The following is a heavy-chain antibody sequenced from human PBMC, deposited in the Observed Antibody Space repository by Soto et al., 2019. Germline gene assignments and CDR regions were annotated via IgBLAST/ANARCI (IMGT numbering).Heavy chain of an antibody. Sequence: RGESLKISCKGSGYSFTSYWIGWVRQMPGKGLEWMGIIYPGDSDTRYSPSFQGQVTISADKSISTAYLQWSSLKASDTAMYYCARPLYYYDSSGYYYYGMDVWGQGTTVTVSS. D-gene: IGHD3-22*01. CDR1: GYSFTSYW. J-gene: IGHJ6*02. V-gene: IGHV5-51*01. CDR3: ARPLYYYDSSGYYYYGMDV. CDR2: IYPGDSDT.